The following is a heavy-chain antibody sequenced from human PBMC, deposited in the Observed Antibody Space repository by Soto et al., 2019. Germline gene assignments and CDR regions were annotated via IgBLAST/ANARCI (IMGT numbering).Heavy chain of an antibody. CDR1: GGTFSSYV. CDR2: IIPIVGTA. V-gene: IGHV1-69*01. CDR3: ARGRYYDRSGYFGWFVP. D-gene: IGHD3-22*01. Sequence: QVQLVQSGAEVKKPGSSVKVSCKASGGTFSSYVISWVRQAPGQGLEWMGGIIPIVGTAIYAQKFQGRVRITADESTSTAYRELRSLRSEDTAVYYCARGRYYDRSGYFGWFVPWGQGTLVSVSS. J-gene: IGHJ5*02.